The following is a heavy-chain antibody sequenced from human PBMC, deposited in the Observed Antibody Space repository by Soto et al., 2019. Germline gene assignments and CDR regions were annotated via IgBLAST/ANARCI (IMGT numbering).Heavy chain of an antibody. CDR1: GFTFSSYA. CDR2: ISYDGSNK. D-gene: IGHD3-10*01. V-gene: IGHV3-30*18. Sequence: GGSLRLSCAASGFTFSSYARHWVRQAPGKGLEWVAVISYDGSNKYYADSVKGRFTISRDNSKNTLYLQMNSLRAEDTAVYYCAKVGTGYYYGMDVWGQGTTVTVSS. J-gene: IGHJ6*02. CDR3: AKVGTGYYYGMDV.